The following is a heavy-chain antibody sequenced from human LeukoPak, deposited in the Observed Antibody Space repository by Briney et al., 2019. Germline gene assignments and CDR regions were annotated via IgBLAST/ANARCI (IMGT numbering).Heavy chain of an antibody. J-gene: IGHJ3*02. V-gene: IGHV4-30-4*08. D-gene: IGHD1-26*01. CDR1: GGSISSGDYY. CDR3: ASLGATLSVDAFDI. Sequence: PSETLSLTCTVSGGSISSGDYYWGWIRQPPGKGLEWIGYIYYSGSTYYNPSLKSRVTISVDTSKNQFSLKLSSVTAADTAVYYCASLGATLSVDAFDIWGQGTMVTVSS. CDR2: IYYSGST.